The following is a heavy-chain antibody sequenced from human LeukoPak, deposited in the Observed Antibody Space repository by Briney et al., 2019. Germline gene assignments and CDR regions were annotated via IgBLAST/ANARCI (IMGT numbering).Heavy chain of an antibody. V-gene: IGHV3-74*01. CDR1: GFTFSSHW. D-gene: IGHD3-10*01. J-gene: IGHJ3*01. Sequence: GGSLRLSCAASGFTFSSHWMHWVRQVPGRGPVWVSRINLDGSNTIYADSVEGRFTISRDNAKNTLHLQMSSLRAEDTALYYCARDRTDDVGRNYHPMFDLWGQGTMITVSP. CDR2: INLDGSNT. CDR3: ARDRTDDVGRNYHPMFDL.